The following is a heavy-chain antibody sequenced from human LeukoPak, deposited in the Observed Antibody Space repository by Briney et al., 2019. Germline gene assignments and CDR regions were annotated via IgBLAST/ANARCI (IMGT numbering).Heavy chain of an antibody. V-gene: IGHV4-59*12. Sequence: SETLSLTCTVSGGSISSYYWSWIRQPPGKGLEWIGEIYHSGSTNYNPSLKSRVTISVDKSKNQFSLKLSSVTAADTAVYYCARGLLWFGELYKTPYYYYYMDVWGKGTTVTVSS. D-gene: IGHD3-10*01. CDR1: GGSISSYY. CDR3: ARGLLWFGELYKTPYYYYYMDV. J-gene: IGHJ6*03. CDR2: IYHSGST.